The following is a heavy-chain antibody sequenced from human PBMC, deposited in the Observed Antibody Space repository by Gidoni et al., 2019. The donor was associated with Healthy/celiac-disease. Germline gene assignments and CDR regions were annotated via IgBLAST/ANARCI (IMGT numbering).Heavy chain of an antibody. V-gene: IGHV3-53*01. CDR3: ARVEGCTNGVCYGAFDI. CDR1: GFTVSSNY. CDR2: IYSGGRT. D-gene: IGHD2-8*01. J-gene: IGHJ3*02. Sequence: EVQLVVSGGGLIQPGGSLRLSCAASGFTVSSNYMSWVRQAPATGLEWVSVIYSGGRTNYADSVKGRFTISRDNSKNTLYLQMNSLRAEDTAVYYCARVEGCTNGVCYGAFDIWGQGTMVTVSS.